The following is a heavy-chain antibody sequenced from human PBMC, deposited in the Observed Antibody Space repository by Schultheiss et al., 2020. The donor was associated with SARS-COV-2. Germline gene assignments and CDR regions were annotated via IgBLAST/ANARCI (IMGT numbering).Heavy chain of an antibody. D-gene: IGHD3-10*01. J-gene: IGHJ6*02. CDR1: GGSISSGGYY. CDR2: IYYSGST. Sequence: SETLSLTCTVSGGSISSGGYYWSWIRQPPGKGLEWIGYIYYSGSTNYNPSLKSRVTISVDTSKNQFSLKLSSVTAADTAVYYCARDSRSRNYYGSGTDYGMDVWGQGTTVTVSS. V-gene: IGHV4-61*08. CDR3: ARDSRSRNYYGSGTDYGMDV.